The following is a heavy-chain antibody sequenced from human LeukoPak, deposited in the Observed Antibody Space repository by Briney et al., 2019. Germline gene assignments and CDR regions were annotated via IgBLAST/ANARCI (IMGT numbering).Heavy chain of an antibody. Sequence: GGSLRLSCAASGFTVSSDYMSWVRQAPGEGLEWVSILYSGGNTYYADSVKGRFTISRDNPKNTLYLQMNSLRAEDTAVYYCARRHGDYWGQGTLVTVSS. CDR3: ARRHGDY. J-gene: IGHJ4*02. V-gene: IGHV3-66*04. CDR2: LYSGGNT. CDR1: GFTVSSDY.